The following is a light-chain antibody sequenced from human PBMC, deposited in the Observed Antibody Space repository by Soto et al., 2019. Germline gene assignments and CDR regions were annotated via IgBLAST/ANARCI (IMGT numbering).Light chain of an antibody. Sequence: DIQMTQSPSTLSASVGDRVTITCRASQSISSWLAWYQQKPGKAPKLLIYDASSLESGVPSRFSGSGSGTEFTLTISSLQPDDFATYYCQQYNSYWGRTFGQGT. CDR3: QQYNSYWGRT. CDR1: QSISSW. CDR2: DAS. J-gene: IGKJ1*01. V-gene: IGKV1-5*01.